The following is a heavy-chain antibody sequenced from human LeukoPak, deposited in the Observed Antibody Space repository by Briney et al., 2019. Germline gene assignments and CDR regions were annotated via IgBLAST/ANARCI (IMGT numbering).Heavy chain of an antibody. CDR2: ISGSDTRT. CDR3: AKDFLKGHCSGGSCYTSNWCDP. V-gene: IGHV3-23*01. D-gene: IGHD2-15*01. J-gene: IGHJ5*02. CDR1: GFTFSTNA. Sequence: GGSLRLSCAASGFTFSTNAMAWVRQAPGKGLEWVSTISGSDTRTFYADSVKGRFTISRDNSKNTLYLQMNSLGAEDTAIYYCAKDFLKGHCSGGSCYTSNWCDPWGQGTLVTVSS.